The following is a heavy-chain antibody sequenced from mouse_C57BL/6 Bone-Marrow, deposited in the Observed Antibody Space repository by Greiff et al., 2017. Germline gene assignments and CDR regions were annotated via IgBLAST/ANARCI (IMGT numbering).Heavy chain of an antibody. V-gene: IGHV2-9*01. D-gene: IGHD2-4*01. Sequence: VHLVESGPGLVAPSQSLSITCTVSGFSLTSYGVDWVRQPPGKGLEWLRVIWGGGSTNYNSALMPCLSLSKDNSKSQVFLKMNSLQTDDTAMYYCAKQGDYDGPPYYYAMDYWGQGTSVTVSS. CDR3: AKQGDYDGPPYYYAMDY. CDR2: IWGGGST. CDR1: GFSLTSYG. J-gene: IGHJ4*01.